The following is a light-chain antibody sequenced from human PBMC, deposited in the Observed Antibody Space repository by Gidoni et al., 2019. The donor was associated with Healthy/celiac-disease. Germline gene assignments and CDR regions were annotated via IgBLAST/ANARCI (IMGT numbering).Light chain of an antibody. Sequence: EIAMTQSPPTLSVYTGERSTLSCRASQSISINLALYQQKPGQAPRLLIDGASTRATGTPARFSGSGSGTEFTLTISSLQSEDFAFYYCQQYNNWPPLTFXGXTKVEIK. CDR1: QSISIN. J-gene: IGKJ4*01. CDR2: GAS. CDR3: QQYNNWPPLT. V-gene: IGKV3-15*01.